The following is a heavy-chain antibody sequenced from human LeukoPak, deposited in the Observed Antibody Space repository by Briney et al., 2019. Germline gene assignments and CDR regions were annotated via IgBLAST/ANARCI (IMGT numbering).Heavy chain of an antibody. CDR3: ARDPPMVRGVIMENWFDP. J-gene: IGHJ5*02. Sequence: PGGSLRLSCAASGFNFSSYEMNWVRQAPGKGLEWVSYISSSGSTIYYANSVKGRFTISRENAKNSLYLQINCLRAEETAVYYCARDPPMVRGVIMENWFDPWGQGTLVTVSS. D-gene: IGHD3-10*01. V-gene: IGHV3-48*03. CDR1: GFNFSSYE. CDR2: ISSSGSTI.